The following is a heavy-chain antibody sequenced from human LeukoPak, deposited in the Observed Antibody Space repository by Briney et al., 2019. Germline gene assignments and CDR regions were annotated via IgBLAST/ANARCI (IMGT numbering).Heavy chain of an antibody. CDR3: ARENYYDSSGYIDY. V-gene: IGHV4-59*01. J-gene: IGHJ4*02. CDR1: GGSISSYY. D-gene: IGHD3-22*01. CDR2: TYYSGST. Sequence: SETLSLTCTVSGGSISSYYWSWIRQPPGKGLEWIGYTYYSGSTNYNPSLKSRVTISVDTSKNQFSLKLSSVTAADTAVYYCARENYYDSSGYIDYWGQGTLVTVSS.